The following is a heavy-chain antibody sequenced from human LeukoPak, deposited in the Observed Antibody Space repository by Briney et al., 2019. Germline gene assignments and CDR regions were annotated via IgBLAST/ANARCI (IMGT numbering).Heavy chain of an antibody. D-gene: IGHD2/OR15-2a*01. Sequence: SETLSLTCAITGDFISDRNWWSWLRQPPGKALEWIGEIWHSGSTNYNPSHKSRVTISIDKSKNEVSLTLKSVTAADTAMYYCARINISDFDAFDIWGHGTLVTVSS. J-gene: IGHJ3*02. CDR1: GDFISDRNW. CDR2: IWHSGST. CDR3: ARINISDFDAFDI. V-gene: IGHV4-4*02.